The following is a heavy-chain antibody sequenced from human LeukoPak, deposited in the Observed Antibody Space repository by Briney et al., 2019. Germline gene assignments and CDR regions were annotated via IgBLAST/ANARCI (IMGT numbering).Heavy chain of an antibody. CDR2: IVGSGAST. CDR1: GFTFSSYA. V-gene: IGHV3-23*01. J-gene: IGHJ2*01. Sequence: GGSLRLSCAASGFTFSSYAMSWVRQAPGKGLEWVSAIVGSGASTYYADSVKGLFTISRDNSKNTLHLQMNSLRAEDTAIYHCAKVRVVGDYNWFFDLWGRGTLVTVSS. CDR3: AKVRVVGDYNWFFDL. D-gene: IGHD4-17*01.